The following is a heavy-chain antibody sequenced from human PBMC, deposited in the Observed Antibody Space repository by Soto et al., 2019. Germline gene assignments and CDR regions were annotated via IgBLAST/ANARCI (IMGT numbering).Heavy chain of an antibody. D-gene: IGHD6-6*01. J-gene: IGHJ5*02. Sequence: SETLSLTCTVSGGTISITSYYWGWIRQPPGKGLEWIGNIYYSGSTYYNPSLKSRVTISVDTSKNQFSLKLSSVTAADTAVYYCARAGAEYSSSSWFDPWGQGTLVTVSS. V-gene: IGHV4-39*07. CDR1: GGTISITSYY. CDR3: ARAGAEYSSSSWFDP. CDR2: IYYSGST.